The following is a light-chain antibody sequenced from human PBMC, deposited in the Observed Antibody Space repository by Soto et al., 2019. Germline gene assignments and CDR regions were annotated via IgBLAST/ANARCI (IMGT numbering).Light chain of an antibody. CDR2: AAS. V-gene: IGKV1-6*01. Sequence: PSSLSASVGDRVTITCRASQDIRSALGWYQQKPGKVPKLLIYAASTLQSGVPSRFSGSRSGTDFTLTISSLHPDDFATYYCQQYNSHRTFGQGTRLEIK. CDR3: QQYNSHRT. J-gene: IGKJ5*01. CDR1: QDIRSA.